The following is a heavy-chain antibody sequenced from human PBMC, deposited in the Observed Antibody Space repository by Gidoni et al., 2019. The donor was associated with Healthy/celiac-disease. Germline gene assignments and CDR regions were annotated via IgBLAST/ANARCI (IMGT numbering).Heavy chain of an antibody. CDR1: GFTFSSYG. Sequence: QVQLVESGGGVVQPGRSLRRSCAASGFTFSSYGMHWVRQAPGKGLEWVAVISYDGSNKYYADSVKGRFTISRDNSKNTLYLQMNSLRAEDTAVYYCAKDHRMGGSYYDYWGQGTLVTVSS. CDR2: ISYDGSNK. CDR3: AKDHRMGGSYYDY. J-gene: IGHJ4*02. D-gene: IGHD1-26*01. V-gene: IGHV3-30*18.